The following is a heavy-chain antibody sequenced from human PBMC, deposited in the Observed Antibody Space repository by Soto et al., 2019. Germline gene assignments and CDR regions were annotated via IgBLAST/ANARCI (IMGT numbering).Heavy chain of an antibody. CDR3: ARDGLEGGGYLVYYYGMDV. V-gene: IGHV1-18*01. J-gene: IGHJ6*02. CDR2: ISAYNGNT. D-gene: IGHD3-22*01. CDR1: GYTFTSYG. Sequence: GGSVKVSCKASGYTFTSYGISWVRQAPGQGLEWMGWISAYNGNTNYAQKLQGRVTMTTDTSTSTAYMELRSLRSDDTAVYYCARDGLEGGGYLVYYYGMDVWGQGTTVTVSS.